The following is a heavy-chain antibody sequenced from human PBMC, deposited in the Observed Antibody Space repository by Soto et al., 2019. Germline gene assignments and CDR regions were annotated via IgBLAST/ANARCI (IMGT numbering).Heavy chain of an antibody. J-gene: IGHJ4*02. Sequence: QVQLVQSGAEVKKPGSSVKVSCKASGGTFSSYAISWVRQAPGQGLEWMGGITPMFGATIYSQKFQGRVSIIADESTSTAYMEFTTLRSEDTAVYSCAGSPDWTYALNPLVITNFGFFWGQGTLVTVSS. V-gene: IGHV1-69*01. CDR1: GGTFSSYA. D-gene: IGHD3-22*01. CDR2: ITPMFGAT. CDR3: AGSPDWTYALNPLVITNFGFF.